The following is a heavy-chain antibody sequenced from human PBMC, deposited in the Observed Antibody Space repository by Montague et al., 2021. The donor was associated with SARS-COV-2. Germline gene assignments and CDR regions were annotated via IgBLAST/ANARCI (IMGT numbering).Heavy chain of an antibody. CDR2: VGWDDDK. CDR1: GFSLSTSGMC. D-gene: IGHD4-17*01. Sequence: PALVKPTQTLTLTCTFPGFSLSTSGMCVSWIRQPPGKALEWLARVGWDDDKYYSTSLKTRLTISKDTSKNQVVLTMTNMDPVDTATYYCARIQATVNAFDIWGQGTMVTVSS. V-gene: IGHV2-70*11. CDR3: ARIQATVNAFDI. J-gene: IGHJ3*02.